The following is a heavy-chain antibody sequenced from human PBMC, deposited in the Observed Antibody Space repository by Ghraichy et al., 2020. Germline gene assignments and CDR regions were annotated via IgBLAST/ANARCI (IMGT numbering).Heavy chain of an antibody. J-gene: IGHJ6*02. D-gene: IGHD3/OR15-3a*01. CDR1: GYTFLNYG. Sequence: ASVKVSCKASGYTFLNYGINWVRQAPGQGLEWLGWISPHKGTTNYAKNFQGRVTMTTDTSTSTAYIELRSLRSDDAAVYYCARDIWSGTVQDYFPMDVWGQGTAVTVSS. CDR3: ARDIWSGTVQDYFPMDV. CDR2: ISPHKGTT. V-gene: IGHV1-18*04.